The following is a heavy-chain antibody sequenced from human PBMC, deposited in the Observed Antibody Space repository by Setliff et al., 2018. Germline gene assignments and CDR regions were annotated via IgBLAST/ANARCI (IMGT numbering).Heavy chain of an antibody. J-gene: IGHJ4*02. V-gene: IGHV3-23*01. CDR1: GFTFSSYA. D-gene: IGHD3-3*01. CDR3: TTDHFTIFGVVIILGVAGY. CDR2: ISGSGGAT. Sequence: PGGSLRLSCAASGFTFSSYAMSWVRQAPGKGLEWVSAISGSGGATYYAASVKGRFSISRDNSKNTLSLQMNSLKTEDTAVYYCTTDHFTIFGVVIILGVAGYWGQGTLVTVSS.